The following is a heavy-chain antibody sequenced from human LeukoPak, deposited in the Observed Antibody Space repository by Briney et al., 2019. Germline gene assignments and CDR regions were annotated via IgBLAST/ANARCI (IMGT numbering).Heavy chain of an antibody. V-gene: IGHV4-39*01. CDR2: IYYSGST. Sequence: TSETLSLTCTVSGDSISTSRYSWGWIRQPPGKGLEWIGNIYYSGSTYYNPSLKSRVTISVDPSTNRFSLQLTSVTAADTAVYYCARHPIVGATGPLYYFDYWGQGNLVTVSS. CDR1: GDSISTSRYS. CDR3: ARHPIVGATGPLYYFDY. D-gene: IGHD1-26*01. J-gene: IGHJ4*02.